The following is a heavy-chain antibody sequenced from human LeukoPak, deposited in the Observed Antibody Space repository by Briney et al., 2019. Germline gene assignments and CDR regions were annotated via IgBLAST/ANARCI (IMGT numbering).Heavy chain of an antibody. CDR3: AKERDFWSGRGSYFDY. CDR2: LNPSGGST. D-gene: IGHD3-3*01. CDR1: GYTFTSYY. Sequence: ASVKVSCKASGYTFTSYYTHWVRQAPGQELEWMGILNPSGGSTRYAQKFQGRVTMTRDTSTSTVYMELSSLRAEDTAVYFCAKERDFWSGRGSYFDYWGQGTLVTVSS. J-gene: IGHJ4*02. V-gene: IGHV1-46*01.